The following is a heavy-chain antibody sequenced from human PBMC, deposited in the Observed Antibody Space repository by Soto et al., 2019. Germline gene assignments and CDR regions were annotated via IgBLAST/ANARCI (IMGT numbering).Heavy chain of an antibody. J-gene: IGHJ5*02. V-gene: IGHV4-59*01. CDR3: ARDYYDTSGYSLDL. D-gene: IGHD3-22*01. Sequence: SETLSLTCTVSGGSISSYYWSWIRQPPGKGLEWIGYIYYSESTNYNPSLKSRVIISVDTSNNQFSLRLSSVTAADSAVYYCARDYYDTSGYSLDLWGQRTLVTVSS. CDR2: IYYSEST. CDR1: GGSISSYY.